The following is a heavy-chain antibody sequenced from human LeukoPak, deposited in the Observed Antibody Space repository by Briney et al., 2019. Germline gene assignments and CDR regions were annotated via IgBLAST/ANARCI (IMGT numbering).Heavy chain of an antibody. J-gene: IGHJ4*02. CDR3: ARDRDIDY. CDR1: GFTFSSYS. CDR2: ISSSGSYI. V-gene: IGHV3-21*01. Sequence: PGGSLRLSCAASGFTFSSYSMNWVRQAPGKGLEWFSSISSSGSYIYYADSVKGRFTISRDNAKNSLYLQMNSLRAEVTAVYYCARDRDIDYWGQGXLVTXSS. D-gene: IGHD2-15*01.